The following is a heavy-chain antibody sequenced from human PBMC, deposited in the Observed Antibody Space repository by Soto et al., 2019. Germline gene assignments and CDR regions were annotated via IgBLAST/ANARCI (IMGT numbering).Heavy chain of an antibody. CDR3: ATDFPQLRFLEWLPPYDY. CDR1: GYTLTELS. Sequence: QVQLVQSGAEVKKPGASVKVSCKVSGYTLTELSMHWVRQAPGKGLEWMGGFDPEDGETIYAQKFQGRVTMTEDTSTDTAFMELSSLRSEDTAVYYCATDFPQLRFLEWLPPYDYWGQGTLVTVSS. V-gene: IGHV1-24*01. CDR2: FDPEDGET. J-gene: IGHJ4*02. D-gene: IGHD3-3*01.